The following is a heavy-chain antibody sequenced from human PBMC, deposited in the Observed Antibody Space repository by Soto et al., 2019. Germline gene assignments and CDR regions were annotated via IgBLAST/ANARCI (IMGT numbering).Heavy chain of an antibody. V-gene: IGHV3-33*01. D-gene: IGHD4-17*01. CDR3: ARPALLVTTFHY. CDR1: GFTFSDYA. J-gene: IGHJ4*02. CDR2: IWHDGTNE. Sequence: QEQLVESGGDVVQPGRSLRLSCAASGFTFSDYAMHWVRQAPGKRLEWVAVIWHDGTNEYYADSVKGRFTISRDNSKNTLYLQMNSLRAEDTAVYYCARPALLVTTFHYWGQGTLVTVSS.